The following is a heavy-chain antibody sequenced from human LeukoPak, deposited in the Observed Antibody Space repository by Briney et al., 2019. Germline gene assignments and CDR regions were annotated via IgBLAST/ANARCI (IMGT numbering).Heavy chain of an antibody. CDR3: GRGDYSSSWYLDH. V-gene: IGHV3-48*03. CDR2: ISTSGSTI. D-gene: IGHD6-13*01. CDR1: GFNFSSYE. Sequence: GGSLRLSCAASGFNFSSYEMIWVRQAPGTGLEWISHISTSGSTIYYGDSVEGRFTISRDNAKNSLYLQVNSLRAEDTAVYYCGRGDYSSSWYLDHWGQGTLVTVSS. J-gene: IGHJ4*02.